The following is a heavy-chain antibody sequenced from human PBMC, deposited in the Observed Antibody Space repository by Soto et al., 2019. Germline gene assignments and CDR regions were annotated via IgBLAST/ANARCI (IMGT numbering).Heavy chain of an antibody. CDR1: GGSISSYY. CDR3: ARHSAVSSWIGPFDY. D-gene: IGHD6-13*01. J-gene: IGHJ4*02. Sequence: QVQLQESGPGLVKPSETLSLTCTVSGGSISSYYWSWIRQPPGKGLEWIGYIYYSGGTNYNPSLKSRVTIAVDTSKNQFSLKLSSVTAADTAVYYCARHSAVSSWIGPFDYWGQGTLVTVSS. CDR2: IYYSGGT. V-gene: IGHV4-59*08.